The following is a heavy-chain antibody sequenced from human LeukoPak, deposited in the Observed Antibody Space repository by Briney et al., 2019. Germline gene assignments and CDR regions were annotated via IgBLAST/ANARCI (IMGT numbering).Heavy chain of an antibody. V-gene: IGHV3-7*01. CDR1: GFTFSSYW. J-gene: IGHJ4*02. CDR2: IKQDGSEK. D-gene: IGHD6-13*01. Sequence: GGSLRLSCAASGFTFSSYWMSWVRQAPGKGLEWVANIKQDGSEKHYVDSVKGRFTISRDNAKNSPYLQMNSLRAEDTAVYYCARARAGPYYFDYWGQGTLVTVSS. CDR3: ARARAGPYYFDY.